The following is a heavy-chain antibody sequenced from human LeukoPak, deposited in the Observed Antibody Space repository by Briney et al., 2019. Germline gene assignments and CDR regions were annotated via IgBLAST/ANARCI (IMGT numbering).Heavy chain of an antibody. J-gene: IGHJ4*02. V-gene: IGHV4-34*01. Sequence: SETLSLTCAVYGGSFSGYYWSWIRQPPGKGLEWIGEINHSGSTNYNPSLKSRVTISVDTSKNQFSLKLSSVTAADTAVYYCARDAMYYYDSSGYYWGFDYWGQGTLVTVSS. CDR3: ARDAMYYYDSSGYYWGFDY. CDR1: GGSFSGYY. CDR2: INHSGST. D-gene: IGHD3-22*01.